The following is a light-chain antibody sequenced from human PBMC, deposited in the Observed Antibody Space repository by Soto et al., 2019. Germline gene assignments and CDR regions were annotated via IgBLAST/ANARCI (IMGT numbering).Light chain of an antibody. Sequence: QSVLTQPPSVSAAPGQQVTISCSGSSSNIGDNYVSWYQHLPGTAPKLVVYDNDRRPSGIPVRFSGSKSGTSATLVITGLQTGDEADYYCGTWDDSLDGNYGFGTGTKVTAL. CDR2: DND. CDR1: SSNIGDNY. CDR3: GTWDDSLDGNYG. J-gene: IGLJ1*01. V-gene: IGLV1-51*01.